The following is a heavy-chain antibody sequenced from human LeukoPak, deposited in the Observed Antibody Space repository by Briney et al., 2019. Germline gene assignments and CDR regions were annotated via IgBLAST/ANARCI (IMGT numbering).Heavy chain of an antibody. Sequence: QSGGSLRLSCAASGFTFSNYAFHWVRQAPGKGLEWVAIISRDGSTKYYADSVKGRFTISRDNSKSTLYLQMNSLRDEDTAVYHCAKVGDSSGLDYWGQGTLVTVSS. CDR3: AKVGDSSGLDY. CDR1: GFTFSNYA. V-gene: IGHV3-30*18. D-gene: IGHD6-25*01. J-gene: IGHJ4*02. CDR2: ISRDGSTK.